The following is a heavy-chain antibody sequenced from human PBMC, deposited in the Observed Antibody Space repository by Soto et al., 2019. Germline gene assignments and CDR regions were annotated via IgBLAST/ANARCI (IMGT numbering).Heavy chain of an antibody. V-gene: IGHV1-2*02. CDR1: GYTFTGYY. Sequence: ASVKVSCKASGYTFTGYYVHWVRQAPGQGLEWMGWINPNSGDTYLAQRFQGRVTMNRDTAIGTAYMELRGLTSDDTAEYYCAKGGAIVAAGTRVYLYNAMDVWGQGTTVTVSS. J-gene: IGHJ6*02. CDR2: INPNSGDT. D-gene: IGHD1-26*01. CDR3: AKGGAIVAAGTRVYLYNAMDV.